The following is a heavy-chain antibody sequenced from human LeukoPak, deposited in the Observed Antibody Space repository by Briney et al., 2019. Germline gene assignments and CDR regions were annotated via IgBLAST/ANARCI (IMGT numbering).Heavy chain of an antibody. CDR1: GGTFSSYA. V-gene: IGHV1-69*05. Sequence: ASVKVSCKASGGTFSSYAISWVRQAPGQGLEWMGGIIPIFGTANYAQKFQGRVTITTDESTSTAYMELSSLRSEDTAVYYCARGEWLRGLVDWVSLDYWGQGTLVTVSS. CDR3: ARGEWLRGLVDWVSLDY. CDR2: IIPIFGTA. J-gene: IGHJ4*02. D-gene: IGHD5-12*01.